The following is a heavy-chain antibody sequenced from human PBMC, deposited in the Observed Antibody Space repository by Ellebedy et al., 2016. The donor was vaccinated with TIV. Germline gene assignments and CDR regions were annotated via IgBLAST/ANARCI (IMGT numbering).Heavy chain of an antibody. CDR1: GYSFTSYW. V-gene: IGHV5-51*01. CDR3: ATYMLGLQLPYY. CDR2: IYPGDSDT. D-gene: IGHD2-2*02. J-gene: IGHJ4*02. Sequence: GGSLRLXXKGSGYSFTSYWIGWVRQMPGKGLEWMGIIYPGDSDTRYSPSFQGQVTISADKSISTAYLQWSSLKASDTTMYYCATYMLGLQLPYYWGQGTLVTVSS.